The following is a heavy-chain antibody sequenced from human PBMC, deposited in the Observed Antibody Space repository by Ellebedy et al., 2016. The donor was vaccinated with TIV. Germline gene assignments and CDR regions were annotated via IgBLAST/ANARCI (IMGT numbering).Heavy chain of an antibody. CDR1: GGSITSEAYY. J-gene: IGHJ4*02. Sequence: MPSETLSLTCTVSGGSITSEAYYWSWIRPYPGKGLEWIGFSDYSGSTNYNASLKGRVEISIDKSTNQFSLKLTSVTAADTAVYFCARGGSTVRGVISYWGQGTLVTVSS. CDR3: ARGGSTVRGVISY. V-gene: IGHV4-31*03. D-gene: IGHD3-10*01. CDR2: SDYSGST.